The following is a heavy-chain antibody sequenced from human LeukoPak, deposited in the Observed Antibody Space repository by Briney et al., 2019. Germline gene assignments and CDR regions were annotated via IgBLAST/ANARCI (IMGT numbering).Heavy chain of an antibody. CDR2: IYYSGST. D-gene: IGHD2-2*03. V-gene: IGHV4-39*01. J-gene: IGHJ5*02. CDR1: GGSISSSSYY. CDR3: ARHMDIVVVPAVLDP. Sequence: SETLSLTCTASGGSISSSSYYWGWIRQPPGKGLEWIGSIYYSGSTYYNPSLKSRVTISVDTSKNQFSLRLSSVTAADTAVYYCARHMDIVVVPAVLDPWGQGTLVTVSS.